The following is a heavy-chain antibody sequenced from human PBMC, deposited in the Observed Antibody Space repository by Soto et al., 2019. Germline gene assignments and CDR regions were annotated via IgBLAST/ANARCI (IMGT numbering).Heavy chain of an antibody. CDR3: AIDSLKWVDP. V-gene: IGHV4-59*02. J-gene: IGHJ5*02. CDR2: IYYSGST. CDR1: PGFASCKY. Sequence: HAECLSGTCSVCPGFASCKYWSWIRQPPGKGLEWIVYIYYSGSTNYNPSLKSRVTISVDTSKNQFSLKLSSVTASDTAVYYCAIDSLKWVDPCGQETLVTFS.